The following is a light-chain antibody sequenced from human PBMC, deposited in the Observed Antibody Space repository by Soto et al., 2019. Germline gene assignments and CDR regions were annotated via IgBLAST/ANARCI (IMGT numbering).Light chain of an antibody. V-gene: IGKV1-39*01. CDR2: AAS. CDR1: QTISTY. J-gene: IGKJ2*01. Sequence: DIPMTQSPSSLSASVGDRVTITCRASQTISTYLNWYQQEPAKAPKLLIYAASSLQSGVPSRFSGSGSGTDFTLTISSLQPEDFAAYYCQQSHGIPYTFGQGTKLEIK. CDR3: QQSHGIPYT.